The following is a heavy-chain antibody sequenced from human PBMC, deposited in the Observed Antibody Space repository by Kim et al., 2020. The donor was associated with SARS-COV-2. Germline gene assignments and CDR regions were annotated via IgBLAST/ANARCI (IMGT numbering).Heavy chain of an antibody. CDR3: AMGRPRDAFDI. Sequence: ANYAQKFQGRVTITADESTSTAYMELSSLRSEDTAVYYCAMGRPRDAFDIWGQGTMVTVSS. V-gene: IGHV1-69*01. CDR2: A. D-gene: IGHD2-15*01. J-gene: IGHJ3*02.